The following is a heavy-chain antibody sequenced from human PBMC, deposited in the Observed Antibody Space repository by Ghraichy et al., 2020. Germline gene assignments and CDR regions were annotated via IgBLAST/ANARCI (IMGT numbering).Heavy chain of an antibody. D-gene: IGHD3-10*01. CDR3: ARDPYYYGSGGNYYGMDV. CDR1: GFTFSSYS. J-gene: IGHJ6*02. V-gene: IGHV3-48*02. CDR2: ISSSSSTI. Sequence: LSLTCAASGFTFSSYSMNWVRQAPGKGLEWVSYISSSSSTIYYADSVKGRFTISRDNAKNSLYLQMNSLRDEDTAVYYCARDPYYYGSGGNYYGMDVWGQGTTVTVSS.